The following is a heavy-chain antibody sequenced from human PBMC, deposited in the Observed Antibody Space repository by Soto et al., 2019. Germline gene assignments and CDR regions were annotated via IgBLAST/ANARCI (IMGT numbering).Heavy chain of an antibody. Sequence: LSLTCTGSGASISSSAYYWSWVRQPPGKGLEWIGYIFHSGSAYYNPSLKSRVTISVDTSKNQFSLKLTSVTAADTAVFYCARYTFGHDREYHYAMDVWGQGITVTVYS. D-gene: IGHD3-10*02. CDR2: IFHSGSA. V-gene: IGHV4-30-4*01. J-gene: IGHJ6*02. CDR3: ARYTFGHDREYHYAMDV. CDR1: GASISSSAYY.